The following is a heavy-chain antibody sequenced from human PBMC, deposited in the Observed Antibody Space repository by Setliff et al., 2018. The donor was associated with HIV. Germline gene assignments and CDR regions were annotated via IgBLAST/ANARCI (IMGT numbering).Heavy chain of an antibody. Sequence: GGSLRLSCAASGFSFSSYGMHWVRQAPGKGLEWLALIWYDGTNKQYGDSVKGRFAISRDNSKNTLYLQMNSLRAEDTAVYYCAKDCGGECYAPDYWGQGTLVTVSS. D-gene: IGHD2-21*01. V-gene: IGHV3-33*06. CDR1: GFSFSSYG. J-gene: IGHJ4*02. CDR2: IWYDGTNK. CDR3: AKDCGGECYAPDY.